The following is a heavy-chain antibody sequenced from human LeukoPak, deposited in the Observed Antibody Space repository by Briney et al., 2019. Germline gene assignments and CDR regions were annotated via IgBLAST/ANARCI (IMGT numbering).Heavy chain of an antibody. CDR1: GGSITGYY. V-gene: IGHV4-59*08. Sequence: PSETLFLTCAVSGGSITGYYWSWIRQPLGKGLEYIGYIHYSGSTNYNPSLKSRVTISVDTSKNQFSLKLNSVTAADTAVYYCARHSVGMRKVVDYWGQGTLVAVSS. CDR2: IHYSGST. J-gene: IGHJ4*02. CDR3: ARHSVGMRKVVDY. D-gene: IGHD1-26*01.